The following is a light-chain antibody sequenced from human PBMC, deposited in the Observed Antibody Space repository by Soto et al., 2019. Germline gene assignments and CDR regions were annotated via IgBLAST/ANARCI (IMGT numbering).Light chain of an antibody. Sequence: EIVLTQSPGTLSLSPGERATLSCRASQSVSSSYLAWYQQKSGQAPRLLIYGASNRATGIPDRFSGSGSGTDFTLTISSLQPDDFATYYCQHYNSYSEAFGQGTKVDIK. CDR2: GAS. CDR3: QHYNSYSEA. CDR1: QSVSSSY. J-gene: IGKJ1*01. V-gene: IGKV3-20*01.